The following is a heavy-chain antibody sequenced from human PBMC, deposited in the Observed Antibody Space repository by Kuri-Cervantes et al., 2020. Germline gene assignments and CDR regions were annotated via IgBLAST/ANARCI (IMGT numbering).Heavy chain of an antibody. Sequence: GGSLRLSCAASGDSFSDSAMHWVRRASGRGLEWVANIKQDGSEKYYVDSVKGRFTISRDNAKNSLYLQMNSLRAEDTAVYYCARGGYSGYDWRYYFDYWGQGTLVTVSS. J-gene: IGHJ4*02. CDR3: ARGGYSGYDWRYYFDY. CDR2: IKQDGSEK. CDR1: GDSFSDSA. D-gene: IGHD5-12*01. V-gene: IGHV3-7*02.